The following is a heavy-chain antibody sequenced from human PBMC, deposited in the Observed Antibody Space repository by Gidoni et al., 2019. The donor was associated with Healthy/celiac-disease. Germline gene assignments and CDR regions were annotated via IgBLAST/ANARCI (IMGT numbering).Heavy chain of an antibody. CDR2: IIPILGIA. CDR1: GGTFSIYT. CDR3: ARPDSSGYQSRFDY. J-gene: IGHJ4*02. Sequence: EVKKPGSSVKVSCKASGGTFSIYTISWVRQAPGQGLEWMGRIIPILGIANYAQKFQGRVTITADKSTSTAYMELSSLRSEDTAVYYCARPDSSGYQSRFDYWGQGTLVTVSS. V-gene: IGHV1-69*02. D-gene: IGHD3-22*01.